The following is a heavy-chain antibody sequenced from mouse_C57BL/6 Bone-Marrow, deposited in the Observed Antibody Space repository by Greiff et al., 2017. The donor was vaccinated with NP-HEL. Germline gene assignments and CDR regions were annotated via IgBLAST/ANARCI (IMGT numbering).Heavy chain of an antibody. V-gene: IGHV5-6*01. CDR3: ARPGWLSYYFGY. Sequence: EVKLVESGGDLVKPGGSLKLSCAASGFTFSSYGMSWVRQTPDKRLEWVANISSGGSYTYYPDSVKGRFTFTRDNAKNTLYLQLSSLKSEDTAMDYCARPGWLSYYFGYWGQGTTLTVSS. CDR1: GFTFSSYG. J-gene: IGHJ2*01. CDR2: ISSGGSYT. D-gene: IGHD2-3*01.